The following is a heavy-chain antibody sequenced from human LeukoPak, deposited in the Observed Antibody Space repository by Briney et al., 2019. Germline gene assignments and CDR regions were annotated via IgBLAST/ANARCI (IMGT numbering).Heavy chain of an antibody. D-gene: IGHD2/OR15-2a*01. CDR1: GYTFTSYG. CDR2: ISAYNGNT. V-gene: IGHV1-18*01. Sequence: ASVKVSCKASGYTFTSYGISWVRQAPGQGLEWMGWISAYNGNTNYAQKLQGRVTMTTDTSTSTAYMELRRLRSDDTAVYYCARSTTPNDNEYFEHWGQGTLVTVSS. J-gene: IGHJ1*01. CDR3: ARSTTPNDNEYFEH.